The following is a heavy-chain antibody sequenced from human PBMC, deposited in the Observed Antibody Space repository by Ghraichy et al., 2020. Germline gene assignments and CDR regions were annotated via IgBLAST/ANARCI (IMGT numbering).Heavy chain of an antibody. J-gene: IGHJ4*02. Sequence: SCAASGFTFSTYWMHWVRQAPGKGLVWVSRINSGGTITSYADSVKGRFTISRDNANNTLYLQVNSLRAEDTAVYYCTTGDYRHEYWGQGTLVTVSS. D-gene: IGHD3-16*01. V-gene: IGHV3-74*01. CDR1: GFTFSTYW. CDR2: INSGGTIT. CDR3: TTGDYRHEY.